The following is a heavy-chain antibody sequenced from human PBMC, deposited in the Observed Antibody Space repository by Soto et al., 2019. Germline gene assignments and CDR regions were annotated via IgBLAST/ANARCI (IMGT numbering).Heavy chain of an antibody. V-gene: IGHV4-34*01. D-gene: IGHD4-17*01. CDR1: GGSFSGYY. CDR3: ARVRAPYGDYNPFDY. J-gene: IGHJ4*02. Sequence: SETLSLTCAVYGGSFSGYYWSWIRQPPGKGLEWIGEINHSGSTNYNPSLKSRVTISVDTSKNQFSLKLSSVTAADTAVYYCARVRAPYGDYNPFDYWGQGTLVTVSS. CDR2: INHSGST.